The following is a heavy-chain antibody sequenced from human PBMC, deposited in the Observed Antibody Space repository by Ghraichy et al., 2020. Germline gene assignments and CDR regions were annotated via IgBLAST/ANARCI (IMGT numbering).Heavy chain of an antibody. V-gene: IGHV3-7*03. D-gene: IGHD2-2*01. Sequence: GESLNISCAASGFTLSSYWMNWVRQAPGKGLEWVANIKQDGSEKNYVDSVKGRFIISRDNAENSLHLQMSSLRAEDTALYYCAYSTMSAGCWGQGTLVTVSS. CDR2: IKQDGSEK. J-gene: IGHJ4*02. CDR3: AYSTMSAGC. CDR1: GFTLSSYW.